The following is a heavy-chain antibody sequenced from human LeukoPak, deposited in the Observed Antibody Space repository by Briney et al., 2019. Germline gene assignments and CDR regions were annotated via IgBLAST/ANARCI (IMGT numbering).Heavy chain of an antibody. CDR3: ARGLGSASLEHDY. D-gene: IGHD6-19*01. J-gene: IGHJ4*02. CDR1: AAAFIISA. Sequence: SVKVSCNVEAAAFIISANGWLRVAHGQGLEWVGEVIPVVDTTNYAPSFQGRVTITTDASTSTAYIEMTRLTSAHPAAYHRARGLGSASLEHDYWGQGTLVTVSS. V-gene: IGHV1-69*05. CDR2: VIPVVDTT.